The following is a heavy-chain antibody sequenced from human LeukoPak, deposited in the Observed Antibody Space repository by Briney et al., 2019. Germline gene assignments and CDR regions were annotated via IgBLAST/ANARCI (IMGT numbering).Heavy chain of an antibody. D-gene: IGHD2-2*01. Sequence: PSETQSLTCAVYGGSFSGYYWSWIRQPPGKGLEWIGEINHSGSTNYNPSLKSRVTISVDTSKNQVSLKLSSVTAADTAVYYCARGYRVVPAAAYYYYGMDVWGQGTTVTVSS. CDR2: INHSGST. J-gene: IGHJ6*02. CDR3: ARGYRVVPAAAYYYYGMDV. V-gene: IGHV4-34*01. CDR1: GGSFSGYY.